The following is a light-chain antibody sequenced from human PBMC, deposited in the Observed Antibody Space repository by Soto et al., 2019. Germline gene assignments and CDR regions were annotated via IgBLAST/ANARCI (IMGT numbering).Light chain of an antibody. V-gene: IGLV2-14*01. CDR3: CSYTTSNTRQIV. J-gene: IGLJ1*01. Sequence: QSALTQPASVSGSPGQSITISCTGTSSDVGRYNYVSWYQQHPGKAPKFMIYDVSNRPSGVSNRFSGSKSGNTASLTISGLQAEDEADYYCCSYTTSNTRQIVFGTGTKLTVL. CDR2: DVS. CDR1: SSDVGRYNY.